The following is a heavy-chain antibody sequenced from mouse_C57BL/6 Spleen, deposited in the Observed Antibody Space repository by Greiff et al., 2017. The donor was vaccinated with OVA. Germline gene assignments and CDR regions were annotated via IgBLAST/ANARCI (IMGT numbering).Heavy chain of an antibody. CDR1: GYAFSSYW. D-gene: IGHD2-10*01. V-gene: IGHV1-80*01. Sequence: VQVVESGAELVKPGASVKISCKASGYAFSSYWMNWVKQRPGKGLEWIGQIYPGDGDTNYNGKFKGKATLTADKSSSTAYMQLSSLTSEDSAVYFCARGAYWAYWGQGTLVTVSA. CDR3: ARGAYWAY. CDR2: IYPGDGDT. J-gene: IGHJ3*01.